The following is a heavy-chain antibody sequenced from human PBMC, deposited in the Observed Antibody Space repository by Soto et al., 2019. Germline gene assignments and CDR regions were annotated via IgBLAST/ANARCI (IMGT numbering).Heavy chain of an antibody. CDR3: AKDPSASLTPQAWFDP. CDR2: ISYDRSNK. D-gene: IGHD2-2*01. J-gene: IGHJ5*02. V-gene: IGHV3-30*18. CDR1: GITFSSYG. Sequence: PGGSLRLSCAASGITFSSYGMHWVRQAPGKGLEWVAVISYDRSNKYYADSVKGRFTISRDNSKNTLYLQMNSLRPGDTAVYYCAKDPSASLTPQAWFDPWGQGTLVTVSS.